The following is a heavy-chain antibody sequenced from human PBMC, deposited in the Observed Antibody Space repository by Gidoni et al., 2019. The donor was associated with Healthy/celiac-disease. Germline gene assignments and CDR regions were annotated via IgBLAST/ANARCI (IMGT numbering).Heavy chain of an antibody. Sequence: EVQLVESGGGLVQPGGSLRLSCAASGFTFSSYEMNWVRQAPGKGLEWVSYISSSGSTIYYADSVKGRFTISRDNAKNSLYLQMNSLRAEDTAVYYCARGGQHYYDFWSGYFAPMDVWGQGTTVTVSS. CDR3: ARGGQHYYDFWSGYFAPMDV. CDR1: GFTFSSYE. D-gene: IGHD3-3*01. CDR2: ISSSGSTI. V-gene: IGHV3-48*03. J-gene: IGHJ6*02.